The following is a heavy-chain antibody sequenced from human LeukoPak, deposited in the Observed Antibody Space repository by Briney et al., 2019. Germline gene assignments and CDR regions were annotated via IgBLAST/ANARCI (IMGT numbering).Heavy chain of an antibody. D-gene: IGHD2-15*01. Sequence: ASVKVSCKASGGTFSSYAISWVRQAPGQGLEWMGRIIPILGIANYAQKFQGRVTITADKSTSTAYMELSSLRSEDTAVYYCARRSPGMVVAAIDYWGQGTLVTVSS. CDR3: ARRSPGMVVAAIDY. V-gene: IGHV1-69*04. CDR2: IIPILGIA. J-gene: IGHJ4*02. CDR1: GGTFSSYA.